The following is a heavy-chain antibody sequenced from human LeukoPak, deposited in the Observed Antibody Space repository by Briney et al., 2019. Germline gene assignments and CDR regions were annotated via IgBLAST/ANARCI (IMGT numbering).Heavy chain of an antibody. D-gene: IGHD3-10*01. Sequence: PGGSLRLSCAASGFTFSDSYMNWFRQAPGKGLEWVSYISSSGSTIYYADSVKGRFTISRDNAKNSLSPQMNSLRAEDTAVYYCARGLWFGDENPPYFDYWGQGILVTVSS. CDR1: GFTFSDSY. CDR2: ISSSGSTI. CDR3: ARGLWFGDENPPYFDY. V-gene: IGHV3-11*01. J-gene: IGHJ4*02.